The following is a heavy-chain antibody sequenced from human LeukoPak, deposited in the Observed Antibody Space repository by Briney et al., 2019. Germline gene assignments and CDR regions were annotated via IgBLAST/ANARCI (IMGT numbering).Heavy chain of an antibody. CDR1: GYTFTGYY. CDR3: ARADYDFWSGYYDY. Sequence: GASVKVSCKASGYTFTGYYMHWVRQAPGQGIEWMGWINPNSGGTNYAQKFQGRVTMTRDTSISTAYMELSRLRSDDTAVYYCARADYDFWSGYYDYWGQGTLVTVSS. J-gene: IGHJ4*02. D-gene: IGHD3-3*01. V-gene: IGHV1-2*02. CDR2: INPNSGGT.